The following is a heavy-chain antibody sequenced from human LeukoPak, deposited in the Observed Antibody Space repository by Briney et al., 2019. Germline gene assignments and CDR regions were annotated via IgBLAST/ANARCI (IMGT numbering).Heavy chain of an antibody. CDR2: ISALNGNA. CDR1: GYTFTSYG. J-gene: IGHJ4*02. Sequence: ASVTVSCKASGYTFTSYGISWVRQAPGQGLEWMGWISALNGNANYAHKFRGRVTLTRDTSTGTAYMELRSLKSDDTAVYYCARDEQYQLMILDFWGQGTLITVSS. D-gene: IGHD3-16*01. V-gene: IGHV1-18*01. CDR3: ARDEQYQLMILDF.